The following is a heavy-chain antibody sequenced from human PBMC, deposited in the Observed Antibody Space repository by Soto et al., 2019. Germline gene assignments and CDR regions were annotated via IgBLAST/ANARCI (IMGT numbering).Heavy chain of an antibody. D-gene: IGHD2-15*01. CDR3: ARVSSSIVVVPDYGMDV. V-gene: IGHV1-18*04. CDR2: ISGKNGNT. CDR1: GYTFISHG. J-gene: IGHJ6*02. Sequence: QVQLVQSGVEVKKPGASVKVSCKASGYTFISHGISWVRQAPGQGLEWMGWISGKNGNTNYAQKLQGRVTLTTDTSTSTAYRELRSRRSDDTAVYYCARVSSSIVVVPDYGMDVWGQGTTVTVSS.